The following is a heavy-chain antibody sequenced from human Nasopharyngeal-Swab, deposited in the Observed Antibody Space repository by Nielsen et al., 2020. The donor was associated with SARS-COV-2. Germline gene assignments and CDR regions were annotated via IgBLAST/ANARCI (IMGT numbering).Heavy chain of an antibody. Sequence: WVRQAPGQGLEWMGRINPNSGGTNYAQKFQGRVTMTRDTSISTAYMELSRLRSDDTAVYYCATSIAVAGTGWFDPWGQGTLVTVSS. CDR2: INPNSGGT. J-gene: IGHJ5*02. CDR3: ATSIAVAGTGWFDP. D-gene: IGHD6-19*01. V-gene: IGHV1-2*06.